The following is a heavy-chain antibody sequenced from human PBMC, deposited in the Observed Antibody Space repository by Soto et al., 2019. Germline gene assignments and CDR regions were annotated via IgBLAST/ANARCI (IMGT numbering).Heavy chain of an antibody. D-gene: IGHD3-22*01. V-gene: IGHV3-30-3*01. CDR2: ISYDGSNK. CDR3: ARAYYYDNTWFDP. Sequence: QVQLVESGGGVVQPGRSLRLSCAASGFTFSSYAMHWVRQAPGKGLEWVAVISYDGSNKYYADSVKGRFTISRDNSKNTLYLQMNSLRAEDTAVYYCARAYYYDNTWFDPWGQGTLVTVSS. CDR1: GFTFSSYA. J-gene: IGHJ5*02.